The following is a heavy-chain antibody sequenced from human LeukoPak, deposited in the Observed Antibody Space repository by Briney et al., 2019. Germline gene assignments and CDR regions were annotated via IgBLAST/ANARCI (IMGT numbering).Heavy chain of an antibody. V-gene: IGHV4-59*08. Sequence: PSETLSPTCTVSGGSISSYYWSWIRQPPGKGLEWIGYIYYSGSTYYNPSLKSRVTISVDTSKNQFSLKLSSVTAADTAVYYCARRYHDSSHWFDPWGQGTLVTVSS. J-gene: IGHJ5*02. CDR3: ARRYHDSSHWFDP. CDR1: GGSISSYY. D-gene: IGHD3-22*01. CDR2: IYYSGST.